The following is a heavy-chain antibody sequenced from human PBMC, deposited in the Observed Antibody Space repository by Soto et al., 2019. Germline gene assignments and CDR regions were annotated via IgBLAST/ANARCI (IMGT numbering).Heavy chain of an antibody. D-gene: IGHD6-19*01. Sequence: QVHLQESGPGLVKPSETMSLTCTASGASIRNFYLNWVRQFPGKGLEWIGHIYNGERTNYNPSLKSRVTISVDTSKNQFSLKLSSVTVADTAVYYCAQTTGWPGFDYWGQGTLVAVSS. J-gene: IGHJ4*02. CDR1: GASIRNFY. V-gene: IGHV4-59*01. CDR2: IYNGERT. CDR3: AQTTGWPGFDY.